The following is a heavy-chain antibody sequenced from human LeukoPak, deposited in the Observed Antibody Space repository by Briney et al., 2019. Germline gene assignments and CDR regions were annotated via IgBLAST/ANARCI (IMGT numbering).Heavy chain of an antibody. CDR1: GGSISSGSYY. J-gene: IGHJ4*02. V-gene: IGHV4-61*02. Sequence: SQTLSLTCTVSGGSISSGSYYWSWIRQPAGKGLEWIGRIYTSGSTNYNPSLKSRVTISVDTSKNQFSLKLSSVTAADTAVYYCARSITMVRGVILPDYWGQGTLVTVSS. CDR3: ARSITMVRGVILPDY. D-gene: IGHD3-10*01. CDR2: IYTSGST.